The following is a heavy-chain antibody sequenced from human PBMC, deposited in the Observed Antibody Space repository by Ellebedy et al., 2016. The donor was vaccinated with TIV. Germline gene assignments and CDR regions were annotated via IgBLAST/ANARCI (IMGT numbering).Heavy chain of an antibody. Sequence: SETLSLXXTVSGGSISSGGSYWSWIRQHPGKGLEWIGYIYYSGSTYYNPSLKSRVTISVDTSKNQFSLKLSSVTAADTAVYYCARDRLSIAAAGQTLDAFDIWGQGTMVTVSS. CDR3: ARDRLSIAAAGQTLDAFDI. D-gene: IGHD6-13*01. CDR1: GGSISSGGSY. CDR2: IYYSGST. J-gene: IGHJ3*02. V-gene: IGHV4-31*03.